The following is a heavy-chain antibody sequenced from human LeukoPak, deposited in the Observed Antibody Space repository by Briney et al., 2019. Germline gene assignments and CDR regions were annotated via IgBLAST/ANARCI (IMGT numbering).Heavy chain of an antibody. CDR2: ISGSDDST. CDR1: GFPFNIYR. D-gene: IGHD6-19*01. J-gene: IGHJ4*02. Sequence: GGSLRLSCAASGFPFNIYRMSWVRQAPGKGLQWVSSISGSDDSTYYADSVKSRFSISRDNSKNTLYLQMNSLRAEDTAVYYCAKDSPRVPGIVRSDYWGQGTLVTVSS. CDR3: AKDSPRVPGIVRSDY. V-gene: IGHV3-23*01.